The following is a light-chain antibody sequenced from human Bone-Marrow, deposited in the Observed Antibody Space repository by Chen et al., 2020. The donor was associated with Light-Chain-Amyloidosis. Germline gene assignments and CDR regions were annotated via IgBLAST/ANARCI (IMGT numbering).Light chain of an antibody. CDR3: QSADSSGTYEVI. CDR2: RDT. Sequence: SYDLTPPPSVSVSPGPTASIPRSGDDLPTKYAYWYQQKPGQAPVLVIHRDTERPSGISERFSGSSSGTTATLTISGVQAEDEADYHCQSADSSGTYEVIFGGGTKLTVL. V-gene: IGLV3-25*03. CDR1: DLPTKY. J-gene: IGLJ2*01.